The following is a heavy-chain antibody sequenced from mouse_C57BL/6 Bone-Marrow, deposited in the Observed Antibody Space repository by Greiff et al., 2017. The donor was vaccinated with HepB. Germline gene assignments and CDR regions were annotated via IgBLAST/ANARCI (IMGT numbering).Heavy chain of an antibody. J-gene: IGHJ2*01. CDR2: IYPRSGNT. D-gene: IGHD4-1*01. CDR3: ARGVSLTGTRDY. CDR1: GYTFTSYG. V-gene: IGHV1-81*01. Sequence: QVQLQQSGAELARPGASVKLSCKASGYTFTSYGISWVKQRTGQGLEWIGEIYPRSGNTYYNEKFKGKATLTADKSSSTAYMELRSLTSEDSAVYFCARGVSLTGTRDYWGQGTTLTVSS.